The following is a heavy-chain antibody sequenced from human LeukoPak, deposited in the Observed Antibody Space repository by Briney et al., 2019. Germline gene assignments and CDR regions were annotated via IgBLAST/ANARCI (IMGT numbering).Heavy chain of an antibody. CDR1: GFTFSNYV. CDR3: GRCTGPGWYSRGMDV. V-gene: IGHV3-33*08. Sequence: PGGSLRLSCAASGFTFSNYVMHWVRQAPGKGLEWVTFISNDGSTKNDADSVKGRFTISRDNSKNTLYLQMNSLRPEDTAVYYCGRCTGPGWYSRGMDVWGGGTTVTVSS. CDR2: ISNDGSTK. J-gene: IGHJ6*01. D-gene: IGHD2-15*01.